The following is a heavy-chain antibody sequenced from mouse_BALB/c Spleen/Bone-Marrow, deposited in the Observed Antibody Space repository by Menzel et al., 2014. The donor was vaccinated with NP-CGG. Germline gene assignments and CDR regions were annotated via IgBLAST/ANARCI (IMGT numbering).Heavy chain of an antibody. CDR3: ATYEGGTFNY. V-gene: IGHV3-8*02. J-gene: IGHJ2*01. D-gene: IGHD3-3*01. CDR2: ISYSGST. CDR1: GDSITSGY. Sequence: VQLQQPGPSLVKPSQTLSLTCSVTGDSITSGYWNWIRKFPGNKLEFMGYISYSGSTYYNPSLKSRISITRDTSKTQYYLQLNSVTTEDTATYYCATYEGGTFNYWGQGTTLTVSS.